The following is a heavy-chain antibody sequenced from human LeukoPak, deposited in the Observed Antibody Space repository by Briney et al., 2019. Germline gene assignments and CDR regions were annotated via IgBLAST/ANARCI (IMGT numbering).Heavy chain of an antibody. D-gene: IGHD4-17*01. CDR2: IYHSGST. V-gene: IGHV4-38-2*01. CDR1: GYSISSGYY. Sequence: SETLSLTCAVSGYSISSGYYWGWIRHPPGKGLEWIGSIYHSGSTYYNPSLKSRVTISVDTSKNQFSLKLSSVTAADTAVYYCARWDYGDYEAPSWGQGTLVTVSS. J-gene: IGHJ5*02. CDR3: ARWDYGDYEAPS.